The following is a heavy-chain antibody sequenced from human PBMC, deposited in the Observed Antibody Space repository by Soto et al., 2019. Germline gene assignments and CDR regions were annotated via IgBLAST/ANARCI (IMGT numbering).Heavy chain of an antibody. CDR1: RYIFTGYY. V-gene: IGHV1-2*02. CDR3: AVSNAIPYNWFDP. D-gene: IGHD2-21*01. CDR2: INPNSGGT. Sequence: APVKVNCKDARYIFTGYYIHWVQQAPGLGLEWMGWINPNSGGTNFAQRFQARVTLTRESSISTAYLQWSSLKASDTAIYYCAVSNAIPYNWFDPWGQGSRVTVSS. J-gene: IGHJ5*02.